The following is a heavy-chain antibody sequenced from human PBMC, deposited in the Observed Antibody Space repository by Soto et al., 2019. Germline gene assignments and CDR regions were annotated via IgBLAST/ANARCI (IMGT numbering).Heavy chain of an antibody. J-gene: IGHJ4*02. CDR3: ARRDTPPTGPYFDS. CDR1: GFSLSTSGLG. Sequence: QITLKESGPTLVKPTQTLTLTCTFSGFSLSTSGLGVGWIRQAPGKALEWLALIYWNDDKRYSPSLKNRLTITRDTSKNQVVLTVTNMDPVDTATYYCARRDTPPTGPYFDSWGQGTLVTVSS. CDR2: IYWNDDK. V-gene: IGHV2-5*01. D-gene: IGHD2-15*01.